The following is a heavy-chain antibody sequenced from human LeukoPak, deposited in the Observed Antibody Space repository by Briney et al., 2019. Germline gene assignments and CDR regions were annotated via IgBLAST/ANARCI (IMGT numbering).Heavy chain of an antibody. CDR2: ISGSGGST. D-gene: IGHD2-2*01. Sequence: GGSLRLSCAAPGFTFSSYAMSWVRQAPGKGLEWVSAISGSGGSTYYADSVKGRFTISRDNSKNTLYLQMNSLRAEDTAVYYCASSIVVIPAARFLYYYYYGMDVWGQGTTVTVSS. CDR3: ASSIVVIPAARFLYYYYYGMDV. CDR1: GFTFSSYA. V-gene: IGHV3-23*01. J-gene: IGHJ6*02.